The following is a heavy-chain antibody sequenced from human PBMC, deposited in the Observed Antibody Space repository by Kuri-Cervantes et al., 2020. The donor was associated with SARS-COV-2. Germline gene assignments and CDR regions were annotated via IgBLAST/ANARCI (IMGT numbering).Heavy chain of an antibody. V-gene: IGHV4-61*09. CDR1: GVPVTGGSYF. D-gene: IGHD5-24*01. CDR3: GKVSWLQLWHRYSDS. J-gene: IGHJ4*02. Sequence: SCAASGVPVTGGSYFWSWIRQPAGKGLEWIVHLDTSGSPTYNPSLRGRVTISLDPSNNRFSLSLTSTTAADTAVYYCGKVSWLQLWHRYSDSWGQGTLVTVSS. CDR2: LDTSGSP.